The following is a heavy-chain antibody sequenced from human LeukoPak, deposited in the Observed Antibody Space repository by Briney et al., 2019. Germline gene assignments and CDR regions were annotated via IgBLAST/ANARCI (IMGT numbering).Heavy chain of an antibody. D-gene: IGHD4-17*01. CDR2: ISSSGTTI. J-gene: IGHJ6*02. Sequence: GGSLRLSCAASGFTFSSYQMNWVRQAPGKGLEWVSYISSSGTTISYADSVKGRFTISRDNAKNSLYLQMNSLRAEDTAVYYCARDGTTVTTNYYYGMDVWGQGTTVAVSS. CDR3: ARDGTTVTTNYYYGMDV. V-gene: IGHV3-48*03. CDR1: GFTFSSYQ.